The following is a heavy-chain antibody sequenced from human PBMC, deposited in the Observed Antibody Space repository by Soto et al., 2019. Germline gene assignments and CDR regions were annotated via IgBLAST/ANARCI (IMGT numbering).Heavy chain of an antibody. CDR2: IKQDGSEK. D-gene: IGHD6-13*01. CDR1: GFTFSSYW. CDR3: ARGGRIAAAANELDY. J-gene: IGHJ4*02. V-gene: IGHV3-7*05. Sequence: GGSLRLSCAASGFTFSSYWMSWVRQAPGKGLEWVANIKQDGSEKYYVDSVKGRFTISRDNAKNSLYLQMNSLRAKDTAVYYCARGGRIAAAANELDYWGQGTLVTVSS.